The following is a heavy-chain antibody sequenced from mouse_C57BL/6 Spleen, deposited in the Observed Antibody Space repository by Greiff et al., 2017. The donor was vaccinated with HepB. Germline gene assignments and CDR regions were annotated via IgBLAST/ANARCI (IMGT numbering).Heavy chain of an antibody. V-gene: IGHV1-82*01. CDR2: IYPGDGDT. CDR3: ARYGGWLLRDAMDY. J-gene: IGHJ4*01. D-gene: IGHD2-3*01. Sequence: VQLKESGPELVKPGASVKISCKASGYAFSSSWMNWVKQRPGKGLEWIGRIYPGDGDTNYNGKFKGKATLTADKSSSTAYMQLSSLTSEDSAVYFCARYGGWLLRDAMDYWGQGTSVTVSS. CDR1: GYAFSSSW.